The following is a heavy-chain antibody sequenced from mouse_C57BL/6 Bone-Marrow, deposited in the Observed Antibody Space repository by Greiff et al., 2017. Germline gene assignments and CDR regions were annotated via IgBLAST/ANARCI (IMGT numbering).Heavy chain of an antibody. J-gene: IGHJ1*03. V-gene: IGHV1-55*01. Sequence: QVQLQQPGAELVKPGASVKMSCKASGYTFTSYWITWVKQRPGQGLEWIGDIYPGSGSTNYNEKFKSKATLTVDTSSSTAYMQLSSLTSEDSAVYYCVYYGNSYWYFDVWGTGTTVTVSS. CDR2: IYPGSGST. D-gene: IGHD2-1*01. CDR3: VYYGNSYWYFDV. CDR1: GYTFTSYW.